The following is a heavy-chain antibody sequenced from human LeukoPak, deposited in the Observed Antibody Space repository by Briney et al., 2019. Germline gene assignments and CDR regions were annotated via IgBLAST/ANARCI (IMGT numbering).Heavy chain of an antibody. CDR1: GFTFSSYD. D-gene: IGHD3-10*01. V-gene: IGHV3-48*01. CDR3: AGEEDLRELRGGREFFQY. CDR2: IISSGRSI. J-gene: IGHJ1*01. Sequence: GGSLRLSCAASGFTFSSYDMNWVRQAPGKGLEWVSYIISSGRSIYYADSVKGRFTISRDNSKNTVYLQMNSLRVEDTAVYYCAGEEDLRELRGGREFFQYWGQGTLVTVSS.